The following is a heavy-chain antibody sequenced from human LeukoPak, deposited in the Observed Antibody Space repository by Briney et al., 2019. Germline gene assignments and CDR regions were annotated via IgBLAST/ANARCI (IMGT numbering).Heavy chain of an antibody. CDR1: GYTFSSYA. CDR2: ISGSGGST. V-gene: IGHV3-23*01. D-gene: IGHD2-15*01. J-gene: IGHJ3*02. CDR3: AKDWRARYCGGGSCHDAFDI. Sequence: GGSLRLSCAASGYTFSSYAMSWVRQALQKGLECVSAISGSGGSTYYADSVKGRFTISRDNSKNTLYLQMNSLRAEDTAVYYCAKDWRARYCGGGSCHDAFDIWGQGTMVTVSS.